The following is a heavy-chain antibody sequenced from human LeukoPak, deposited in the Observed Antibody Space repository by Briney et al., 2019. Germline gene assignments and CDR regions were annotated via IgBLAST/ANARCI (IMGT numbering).Heavy chain of an antibody. D-gene: IGHD4-23*01. Sequence: GGSLRLSCAGSGFNFQYAWMTWVRQAPGKGPEWVGRIKSKRDGETTDYAALVKSRFSISRDDSKNTVYLQMNSLRTEDTAVYYCTSLVGSPTYWGQGTLVAVSS. CDR3: TSLVGSPTY. J-gene: IGHJ4*02. CDR1: GFNFQYAW. CDR2: IKSKRDGETT. V-gene: IGHV3-15*01.